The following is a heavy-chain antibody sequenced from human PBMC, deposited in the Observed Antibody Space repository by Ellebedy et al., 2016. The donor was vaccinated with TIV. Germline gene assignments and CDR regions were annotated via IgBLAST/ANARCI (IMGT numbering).Heavy chain of an antibody. CDR3: ARTIGENDSYYYYMDV. J-gene: IGHJ6*03. CDR2: ISSGGTSI. V-gene: IGHV3-21*06. D-gene: IGHD1-1*01. CDR1: GFTFSTYS. Sequence: GESLKISCAASGFTFSTYSMNWVRQTPGKGLEWVSSISSGGTSIFYGDSLKGRFTISRDNAENSLYLPVNSLRAEDTGVYYCARTIGENDSYYYYMDVWGKGTTVTVSS.